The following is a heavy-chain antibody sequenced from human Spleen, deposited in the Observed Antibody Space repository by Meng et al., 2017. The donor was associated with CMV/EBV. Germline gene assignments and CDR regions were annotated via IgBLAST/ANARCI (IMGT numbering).Heavy chain of an antibody. D-gene: IGHD1-1*01. CDR1: GGTVSNYG. CDR3: AREGVVGTTIYFDY. V-gene: IGHV1-69*05. CDR2: IIPIFGTA. J-gene: IGHJ4*02. Sequence: KAAGGTVSNYGVNWLRPAPGQGLEWMGRIIPIFGTANYAQKFQGRVTITTDESTTTAYMELSGLRSDDTAVYYCAREGVVGTTIYFDYWGQGTLVTVSS.